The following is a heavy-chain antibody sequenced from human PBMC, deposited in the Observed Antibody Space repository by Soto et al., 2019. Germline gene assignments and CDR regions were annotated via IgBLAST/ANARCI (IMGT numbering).Heavy chain of an antibody. CDR1: GFAFSGYG. J-gene: IGHJ4*02. Sequence: GGSLRLSCVASGFAFSGYGMHWVRQPPGKGLEWVAVISYDGRKEYYADSVKGRFTISRDNPKNTLFLQMDSLRPEDTAVYYCAKDYGSGSLFDYWGQGTQVTVSS. CDR2: ISYDGRKE. V-gene: IGHV3-30*18. CDR3: AKDYGSGSLFDY. D-gene: IGHD2-15*01.